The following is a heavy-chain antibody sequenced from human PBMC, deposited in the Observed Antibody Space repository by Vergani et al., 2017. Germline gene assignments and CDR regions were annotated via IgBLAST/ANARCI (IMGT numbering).Heavy chain of an antibody. CDR2: IRYDGSNK. D-gene: IGHD6-19*01. J-gene: IGHJ4*02. V-gene: IGHV3-30*02. Sequence: QVQLVESGGGVVQPGRSLRLSCAASGFTFSSYAMHWVRQAPGKGLEWVAVIRYDGSNKYYADSVKGRFTISRDNSKNTLYLQMNSLRAEDTAVYYCAKDQREQWTYYFDYWGQGTLVTVSS. CDR1: GFTFSSYA. CDR3: AKDQREQWTYYFDY.